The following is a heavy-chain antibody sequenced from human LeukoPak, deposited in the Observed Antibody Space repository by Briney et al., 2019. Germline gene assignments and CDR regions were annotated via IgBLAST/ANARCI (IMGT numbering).Heavy chain of an antibody. Sequence: GGSLRLSCAASGFTFSSYEMSWVRQAPGKGLEWVSYISSSGSTIYYADSVKGRFTISRDNAKNSLYLQMNSLRAEDTAVYYRARAKGLLWFGEGYYGMDVWGKGTTVTVSS. V-gene: IGHV3-48*03. D-gene: IGHD3-10*01. J-gene: IGHJ6*04. CDR1: GFTFSSYE. CDR2: ISSSGSTI. CDR3: ARAKGLLWFGEGYYGMDV.